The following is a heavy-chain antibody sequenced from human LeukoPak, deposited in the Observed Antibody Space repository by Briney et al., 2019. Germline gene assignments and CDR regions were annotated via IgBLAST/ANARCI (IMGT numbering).Heavy chain of an antibody. Sequence: GGSLRLSCAASGFTFDHYTMHWVRQAPGKGLEWVSLISWDGGSTYYADSVKGRFTISRDNSKNSLSLQMNSLRAEDTALYYCARDYSSVAFDIWGQGTMVTVSS. CDR3: ARDYSSVAFDI. D-gene: IGHD6-25*01. V-gene: IGHV3-43*01. CDR2: ISWDGGST. J-gene: IGHJ3*02. CDR1: GFTFDHYT.